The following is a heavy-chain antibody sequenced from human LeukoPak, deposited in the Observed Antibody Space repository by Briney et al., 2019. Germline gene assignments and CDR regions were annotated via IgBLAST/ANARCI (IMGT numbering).Heavy chain of an antibody. CDR2: IYHSGST. D-gene: IGHD3-10*01. CDR3: AREGPPYGSGSYAGNWFDP. CDR1: GCSLSRGGYS. V-gene: IGHV4-30-2*01. J-gene: IGHJ5*02. Sequence: SQTLSATCAGSGCSLSRGGYSWRCIRQPPGEAVVWIGYIYHSGSTYYHAPLKSRVTISVDSSKNQFSLKLSSVTAADTAVYYCAREGPPYGSGSYAGNWFDPWGQGTLVTVSS.